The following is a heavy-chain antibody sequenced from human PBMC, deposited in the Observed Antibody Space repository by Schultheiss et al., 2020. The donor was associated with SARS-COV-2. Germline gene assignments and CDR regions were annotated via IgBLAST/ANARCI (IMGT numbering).Heavy chain of an antibody. Sequence: SGPTLVKPTQTLTLTCTFSGFSLSTSGVTVGWVRQPPGKALEWLARIDWDDDKYYSTSLKTRLTISKDTSKNQVVLTMTNMDPVDTATYYCAHTPITMIVVANDAFDIWGQGTMVTVSS. CDR3: AHTPITMIVVANDAFDI. CDR1: GFSLSTSGVT. J-gene: IGHJ3*02. D-gene: IGHD3-22*01. CDR2: IDWDDDK. V-gene: IGHV2-70*12.